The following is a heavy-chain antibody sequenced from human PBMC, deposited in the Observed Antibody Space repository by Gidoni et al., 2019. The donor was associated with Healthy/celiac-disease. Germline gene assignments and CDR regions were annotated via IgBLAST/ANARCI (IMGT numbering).Heavy chain of an antibody. Sequence: QVQLLESGGGVVQPGRSLRLSCSASGFTFSSYGMHWVRQAPGKGLEWVAVISYDGSNKYYADSVKGRFTISRDNSKNTLYLQMNSLRAEDTAVYYCAKDGYYYDSSGYHDYWGQGTLVTVSS. V-gene: IGHV3-30*18. D-gene: IGHD3-22*01. CDR2: ISYDGSNK. J-gene: IGHJ4*02. CDR3: AKDGYYYDSSGYHDY. CDR1: GFTFSSYG.